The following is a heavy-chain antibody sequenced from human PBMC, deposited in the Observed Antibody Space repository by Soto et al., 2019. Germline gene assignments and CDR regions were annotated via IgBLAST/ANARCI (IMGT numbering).Heavy chain of an antibody. V-gene: IGHV5-51*01. D-gene: IGHD2-2*01. J-gene: IGHJ4*02. Sequence: PGVPLRISCKGAGYSFISYWSGWVRKMPGKGLEWMGIIYPGDSDTRYSPSFQGQVTISADKSISTAYLQWSSLKASDTAMYYCALFPPTRGGQYHFDYWGQGTLVTVSS. CDR2: IYPGDSDT. CDR3: ALFPPTRGGQYHFDY. CDR1: GYSFISYW.